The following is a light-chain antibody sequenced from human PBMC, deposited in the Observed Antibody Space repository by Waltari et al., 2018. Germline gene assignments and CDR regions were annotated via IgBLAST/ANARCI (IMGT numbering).Light chain of an antibody. V-gene: IGKV3-15*01. J-gene: IGKJ2*01. CDR2: GAS. Sequence: VMTQSPATLSVSPGERVTLSCRASQKVNSNLAWYQHKPGQAPRPLIYGASTTATGIPARFSGSGSGTEFTLTISSLQSEDFAVYYCHQYNNGPPYTFGQGTKLEIK. CDR3: HQYNNGPPYT. CDR1: QKVNSN.